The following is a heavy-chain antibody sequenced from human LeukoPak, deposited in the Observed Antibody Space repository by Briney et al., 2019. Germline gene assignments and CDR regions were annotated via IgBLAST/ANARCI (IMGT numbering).Heavy chain of an antibody. J-gene: IGHJ4*02. V-gene: IGHV1-2*02. CDR2: INPNSGGT. Sequence: GASVKVSCKASGYTFTGYYMHWVRQTPGQGLEWMGWINPNSGGTNYAQKFQGRVTMTRDTSISTAYMELSRLRSDDTAVYYCATYPLHYGSGSAIDYWGQGTLVTVSS. CDR3: ATYPLHYGSGSAIDY. CDR1: GYTFTGYY. D-gene: IGHD3-10*01.